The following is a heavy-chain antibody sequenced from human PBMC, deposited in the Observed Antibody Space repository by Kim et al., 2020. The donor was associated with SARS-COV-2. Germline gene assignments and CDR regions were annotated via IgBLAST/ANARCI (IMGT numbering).Heavy chain of an antibody. J-gene: IGHJ4*02. CDR1: GGSISSYY. CDR3: ARVKAAAGHEDY. D-gene: IGHD6-13*01. CDR2: IYYSGST. Sequence: SETLSLTCTVSGGSISSYYWSWIRQPPGKGLERIGYIYYSGSTNYNPSLKSRVTISVDTSKNQFSLKLSSVTAADTAVYYCARVKAAAGHEDYWGQGTLVTVSS. V-gene: IGHV4-59*01.